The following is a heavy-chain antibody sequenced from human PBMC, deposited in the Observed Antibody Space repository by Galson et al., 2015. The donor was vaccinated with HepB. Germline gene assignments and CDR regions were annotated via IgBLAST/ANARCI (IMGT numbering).Heavy chain of an antibody. D-gene: IGHD6-13*01. J-gene: IGHJ6*03. CDR3: ARDGYSSSWYYYYMDV. CDR1: GGSISSYY. CDR2: IYTSGST. V-gene: IGHV4-4*07. Sequence: SETLSLTCTVSGGSISSYYWSWIRQPAGKGLEWIGRIYTSGSTNYNPSLKSRVTMSVDTSKNQFSLKLSSVTAADTAVYYCARDGYSSSWYYYYMDVWGKGTTVTVSS.